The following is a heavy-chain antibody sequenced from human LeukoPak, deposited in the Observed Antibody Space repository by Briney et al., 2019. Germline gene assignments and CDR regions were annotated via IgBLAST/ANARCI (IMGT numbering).Heavy chain of an antibody. D-gene: IGHD3-10*01. CDR3: AKGVLSAHLDY. CDR2: ISGSGGST. V-gene: IGHV3-23*01. Sequence: GGSLRLSCAASGFTFSSYAMSWVRQAPGKGLEWVSGISGSGGSTYYADSVKGRFTISRDNAKNTLDLEMNSLRAEDTAVYYCAKGVLSAHLDYWGQGTLVTVSS. CDR1: GFTFSSYA. J-gene: IGHJ4*02.